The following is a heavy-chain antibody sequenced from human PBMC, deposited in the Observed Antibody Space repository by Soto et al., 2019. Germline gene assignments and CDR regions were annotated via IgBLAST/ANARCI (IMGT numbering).Heavy chain of an antibody. CDR3: ARAYGGFDNGLDV. J-gene: IGHJ6*02. CDR2: IYYSGST. V-gene: IGHV4-59*01. D-gene: IGHD5-12*01. Sequence: KTWETLSLTCTVSGDSIRSYYWTWIRQPPGKGLELIGYIYYSGSTRYNPSLKSRVTISVDMSKNQFSLKLSSVIAADTAVYYCARAYGGFDNGLDVWGQGTAVTVSS. CDR1: GDSIRSYY.